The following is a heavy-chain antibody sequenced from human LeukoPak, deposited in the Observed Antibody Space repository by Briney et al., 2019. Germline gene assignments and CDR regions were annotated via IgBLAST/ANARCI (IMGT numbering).Heavy chain of an antibody. V-gene: IGHV4-30-4*01. Sequence: SQTLSLTCTVSGGSISSGDYYWSWIRQPPGKGLEWIGYIYYSGSTYYNPSLKSRVTISVDTSKNRFSLKLSSVTAADTAVYYCAREIAVAGSYYFDYWGQGTLVTVSS. CDR2: IYYSGST. D-gene: IGHD6-19*01. CDR1: GGSISSGDYY. CDR3: AREIAVAGSYYFDY. J-gene: IGHJ4*02.